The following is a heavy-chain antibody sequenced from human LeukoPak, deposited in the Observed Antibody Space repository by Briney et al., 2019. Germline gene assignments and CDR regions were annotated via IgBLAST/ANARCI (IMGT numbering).Heavy chain of an antibody. J-gene: IGHJ3*02. Sequence: SQTLSLTCTVSGDSITSGSYYWAWIRQHPGKGLEWIGYIYYTGGTHYNPSLKSRLTISVDTSENHFSLKLSSVTASDTAIYFCARAPGAFDIWGQGTMVTASS. CDR1: GDSITSGSYY. CDR2: IYYTGGT. V-gene: IGHV4-31*03. CDR3: ARAPGAFDI.